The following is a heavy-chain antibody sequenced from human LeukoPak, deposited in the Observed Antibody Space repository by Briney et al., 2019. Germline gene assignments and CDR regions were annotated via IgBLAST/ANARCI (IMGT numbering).Heavy chain of an antibody. Sequence: VASVKVSCKASGGTFSSYAISWVRQAPGQGLEWMGGIIPIFGTANYAQKFQGRVTITADESTSTASMELSSLRSEDTAVYYCARELVEGSYYVFTFDYWGQGTLVTVSS. CDR3: ARELVEGSYYVFTFDY. D-gene: IGHD1-26*01. J-gene: IGHJ4*02. CDR1: GGTFSSYA. CDR2: IIPIFGTA. V-gene: IGHV1-69*13.